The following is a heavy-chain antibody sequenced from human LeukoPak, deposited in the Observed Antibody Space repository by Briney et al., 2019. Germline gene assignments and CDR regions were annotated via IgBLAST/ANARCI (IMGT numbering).Heavy chain of an antibody. Sequence: SETLSLSCVVSGYPISSGYHWGWIRQPPGEGLEWIGSVYRSGSTYYNPSLKSRVTISVDTSKNQFSLKLSSVTAADTAVYYCARGFVRAARQGYWGQGTLVTVSS. CDR1: GYPISSGYH. CDR2: VYRSGST. D-gene: IGHD6-6*01. CDR3: ARGFVRAARQGY. V-gene: IGHV4-38-2*01. J-gene: IGHJ4*02.